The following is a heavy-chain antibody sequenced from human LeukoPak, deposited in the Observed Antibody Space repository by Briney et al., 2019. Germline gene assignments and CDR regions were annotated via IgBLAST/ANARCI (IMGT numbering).Heavy chain of an antibody. D-gene: IGHD5-18*01. CDR1: GGTFSSYA. Sequence: GASVKVSCKASGGTFSSYAISWVRQAPGQGLEWMGRIIPIFGTANYAQKFQGRVTITTDESTSTAYMELSSLRYEDTAVYYCARGGYSYGYGFDYWGQGTLVTVSS. J-gene: IGHJ4*02. V-gene: IGHV1-69*05. CDR3: ARGGYSYGYGFDY. CDR2: IIPIFGTA.